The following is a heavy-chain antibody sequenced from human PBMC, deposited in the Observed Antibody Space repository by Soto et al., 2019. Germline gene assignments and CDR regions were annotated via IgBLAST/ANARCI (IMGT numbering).Heavy chain of an antibody. J-gene: IGHJ6*02. Sequence: QVQLVQSGAEVRKPGSSVPVSCKASGGTFSNYAISWVRQAPGQGIEWMGGIIPIVGTGSYAQKFQGRVTITSDEPTTTAYMELISLTFEDTAGYYCARVVIVVPTASTHYYSPMDVWGPGTTVTVSS. CDR1: GGTFSNYA. CDR3: ARVVIVVPTASTHYYSPMDV. D-gene: IGHD2-15*01. V-gene: IGHV1-69*01. CDR2: IIPIVGTG.